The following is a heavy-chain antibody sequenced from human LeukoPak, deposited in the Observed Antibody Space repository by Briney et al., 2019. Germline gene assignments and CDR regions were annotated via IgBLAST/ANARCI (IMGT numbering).Heavy chain of an antibody. D-gene: IGHD4-23*01. V-gene: IGHV3-23*01. Sequence: PGGSLRLSCAASGFTLSNSAMTWVRQAPGKGLEGVSGFSSTDGYANYADSVKGRFTIYRDNSKNTLHLPMNSQRDDDTAVYYCAKGRRHDYGGQNWFDPLGQG. CDR3: AKGRRHDYGGQNWFDP. CDR2: FSSTDGYA. J-gene: IGHJ5*02. CDR1: GFTLSNSA.